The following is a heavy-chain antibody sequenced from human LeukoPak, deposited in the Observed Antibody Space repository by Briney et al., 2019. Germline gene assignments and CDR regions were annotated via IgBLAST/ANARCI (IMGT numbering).Heavy chain of an antibody. CDR3: ARGYCSGGTCYRNAFDI. Sequence: GGSLRLSCAASGFTFSSYWMSWVRQAPGKGLEWVANIKQDGSEKYYVDSVKGRFTISRDNAQNSLYLQMNSLRAEDTAVYYCARGYCSGGTCYRNAFDIWGKGTTVTVSS. D-gene: IGHD2-15*01. CDR1: GFTFSSYW. J-gene: IGHJ6*04. CDR2: IKQDGSEK. V-gene: IGHV3-7*01.